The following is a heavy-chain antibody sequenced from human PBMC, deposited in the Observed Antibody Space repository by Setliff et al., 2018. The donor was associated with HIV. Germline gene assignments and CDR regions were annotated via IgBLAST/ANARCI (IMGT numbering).Heavy chain of an antibody. V-gene: IGHV1-2*06. CDR1: GYIFTGHY. CDR2: INPNSGDT. Sequence: ASVKVSCKASGYIFTGHYMHWVRQAPGQGLEWMGRINPNSGDTNYAQKFQGRVTMTRDTSISTAYMELSRLRYDDTAVYYCARDTVRATFSDYWGQGTLVTVSS. D-gene: IGHD1-26*01. CDR3: ARDTVRATFSDY. J-gene: IGHJ4*02.